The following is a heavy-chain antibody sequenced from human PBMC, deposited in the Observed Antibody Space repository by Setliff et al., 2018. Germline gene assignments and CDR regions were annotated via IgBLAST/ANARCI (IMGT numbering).Heavy chain of an antibody. CDR1: GFTFSRYW. CDR3: AKCGRFAPSGWFQYVDS. D-gene: IGHD6-19*01. J-gene: IGHJ4*02. Sequence: PGGSLRLSCAASGFTFSRYWMSWVRQAPGKGLEWVANIKQDGSEKYYVDSVKGRFTISRDNAKNSLYLQMDNLKAEDTATYYCAKCGRFAPSGWFQYVDSWAQGTLVTVSS. CDR2: IKQDGSEK. V-gene: IGHV3-7*03.